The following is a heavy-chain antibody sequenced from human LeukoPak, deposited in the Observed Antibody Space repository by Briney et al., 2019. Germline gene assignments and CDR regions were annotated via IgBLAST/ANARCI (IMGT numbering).Heavy chain of an antibody. CDR3: AKDRTVSPVAHDAFDI. CDR2: ISGSGGST. D-gene: IGHD2-15*01. Sequence: PGGSLRLSCAASGFTFSSYAMSWVRQAPGKGLEWVSAISGSGGSTYYADSVKGRFTISRDNSKNTLYLQMNSLRAEDTAVYYCAKDRTVSPVAHDAFDIWGQGTMVTVSS. J-gene: IGHJ3*02. CDR1: GFTFSSYA. V-gene: IGHV3-23*01.